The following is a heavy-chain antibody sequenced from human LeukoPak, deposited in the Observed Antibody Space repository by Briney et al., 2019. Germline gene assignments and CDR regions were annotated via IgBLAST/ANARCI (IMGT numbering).Heavy chain of an antibody. D-gene: IGHD6-13*01. J-gene: IGHJ4*02. Sequence: PGGSLRLSCAASGXTFNSYWMSWVRQAPGKGLEWVANIKQDGSEKYYVDSVKGRFTISRDNAKNSLYLQMNSLRGDDTAVYYCARDEQQLAFDYWGQGTLVTVSS. V-gene: IGHV3-7*04. CDR1: GXTFNSYW. CDR2: IKQDGSEK. CDR3: ARDEQQLAFDY.